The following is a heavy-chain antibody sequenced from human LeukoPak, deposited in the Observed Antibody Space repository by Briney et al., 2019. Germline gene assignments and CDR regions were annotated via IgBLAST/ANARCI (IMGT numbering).Heavy chain of an antibody. Sequence: ASVKVSCKASGYTFTGYYMHWVRQAPGQGLEWMGWINPNSGGANYAQKFQGRVTMTRDTSISTAYMELSRLRSDDTAVYYCARDHGYCSGGSCYSTYWGQGTLVTVSS. CDR3: ARDHGYCSGGSCYSTY. D-gene: IGHD2-15*01. V-gene: IGHV1-2*02. CDR2: INPNSGGA. J-gene: IGHJ4*02. CDR1: GYTFTGYY.